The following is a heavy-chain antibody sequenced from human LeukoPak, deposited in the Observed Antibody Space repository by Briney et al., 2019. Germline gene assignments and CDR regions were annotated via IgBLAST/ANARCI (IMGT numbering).Heavy chain of an antibody. D-gene: IGHD7-27*01. CDR1: GFTFSSYA. V-gene: IGHV3-7*03. CDR3: ARVRPGAHFDS. Sequence: GGSLRLSCAASGFTFSSYAMSWVRQAPGKGLEWVAHMKEDGSETYYVGSVKGRFTISRDNAKNSLYLHMNSLKVEDTAVYYCARVRPGAHFDSWGQGTLVTVSS. CDR2: MKEDGSET. J-gene: IGHJ4*02.